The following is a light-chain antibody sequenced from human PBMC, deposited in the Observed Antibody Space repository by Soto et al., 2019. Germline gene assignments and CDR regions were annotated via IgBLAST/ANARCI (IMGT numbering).Light chain of an antibody. Sequence: QSALTQPPSVSGAPGQGVTISCTGSSSNIGAGYNVHWYQQVPGTAPKLLIFDNNNRPSGVPDRFSGSKSGTSASLAITGLQAEDEADYYCQSYDSSVTGYVFGTGTKVTVL. CDR3: QSYDSSVTGYV. J-gene: IGLJ1*01. CDR1: SSNIGAGYN. CDR2: DNN. V-gene: IGLV1-40*01.